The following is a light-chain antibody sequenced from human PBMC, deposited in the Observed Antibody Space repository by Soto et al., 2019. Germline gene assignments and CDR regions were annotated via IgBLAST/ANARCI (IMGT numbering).Light chain of an antibody. Sequence: AIQMTQSPSSLSASVGDRVTITCRASEAIGNDLAWYQQKPGKAPKLLIYAASSLQIWVPSRFSGSESGTDFTLTISSLQPEDFVTYYCLQDYNFPFSFGPGTTLDVK. V-gene: IGKV1-6*01. CDR2: AAS. CDR1: EAIGND. CDR3: LQDYNFPFS. J-gene: IGKJ3*01.